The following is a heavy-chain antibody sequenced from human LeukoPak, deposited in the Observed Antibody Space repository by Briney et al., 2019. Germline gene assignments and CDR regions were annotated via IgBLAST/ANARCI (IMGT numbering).Heavy chain of an antibody. V-gene: IGHV4-38-2*02. CDR2: IYHSGST. CDR1: GYSISSGYY. D-gene: IGHD3-22*01. CDR3: ARAPLYYYDRSGLDY. Sequence: SETLSLTCTVSGYSISSGYYWGWIRQPPGKGLEWIGSIYHSGSTYYNPSLKSRVTISVDTSKNQFSLKLSSVTAADTAVYYCARAPLYYYDRSGLDYWGQGTLVTVSS. J-gene: IGHJ4*02.